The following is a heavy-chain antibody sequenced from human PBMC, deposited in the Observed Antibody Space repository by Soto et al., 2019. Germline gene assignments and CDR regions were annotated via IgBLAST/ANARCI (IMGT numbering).Heavy chain of an antibody. CDR1: GVSRTTSGLG. CDR2: IYWDDDK. J-gene: IGHJ5*02. CDR3: AHRQRTVVVGAPIDL. Sequence: QITVRESGPTLVQSTPTVTLTCTLSGVSRTTSGLGVGWIRQPPGKPLQWLALIYWDDDKRFSPSLKSRLAITRNTSKNQVVRTMTDMATVDTAIYYCAHRQRTVVVGAPIDLWGQGAQVTVSS. D-gene: IGHD2-15*01. V-gene: IGHV2-5*02.